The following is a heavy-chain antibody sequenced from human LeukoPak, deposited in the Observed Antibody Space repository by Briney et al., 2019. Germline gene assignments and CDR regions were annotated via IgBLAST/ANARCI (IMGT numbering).Heavy chain of an antibody. CDR2: MKQDGSDK. J-gene: IGHJ5*02. CDR3: ARGDIVVDPAWFDP. D-gene: IGHD2-15*01. Sequence: AGGSLRLSCAASGFTFSSYWMSWVRQAPGKGLEWVANMKQDGSDKYYVDSVKGRFTISRDNSKNTLYLQMNSLRAEDTAVYYCARGDIVVDPAWFDPWGQGTLVTVSS. CDR1: GFTFSSYW. V-gene: IGHV3-7*01.